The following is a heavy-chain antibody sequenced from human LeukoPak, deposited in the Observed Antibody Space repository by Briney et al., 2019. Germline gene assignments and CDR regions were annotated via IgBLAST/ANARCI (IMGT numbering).Heavy chain of an antibody. V-gene: IGHV3-21*04. CDR1: GFTFGSYS. D-gene: IGHD3-22*01. J-gene: IGHJ4*02. Sequence: GGSLRLSCAASGFTFGSYSMNWVRQAPGKGLEWVSSISSSSSYIYYADSVKGRFTISRDNARDTLYMQMNSLRDEDTALYYCTIMHGYYDGSGYWVQWGQGTLVTVSS. CDR2: ISSSSSYI. CDR3: TIMHGYYDGSGYWVQ.